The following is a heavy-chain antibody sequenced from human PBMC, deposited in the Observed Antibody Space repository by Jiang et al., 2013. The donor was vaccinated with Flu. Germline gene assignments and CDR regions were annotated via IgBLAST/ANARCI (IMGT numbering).Heavy chain of an antibody. CDR3: AKGEDYVWGSYRSMNGAFDI. D-gene: IGHD3-16*02. CDR1: GFTFSSYA. Sequence: VQLLESGGGLVQPGGSLRLSCAASGFTFSSYAMSWVRQAPGKGLEWVSAISGSGGSTYYADSAKGRFTISRDNSKNTLYLQMNSLRAEDTAVYYCAKGEDYVWGSYRSMNGAFDIWGQGTMVTVSS. J-gene: IGHJ3*02. V-gene: IGHV3-23*01. CDR2: ISGSGGST.